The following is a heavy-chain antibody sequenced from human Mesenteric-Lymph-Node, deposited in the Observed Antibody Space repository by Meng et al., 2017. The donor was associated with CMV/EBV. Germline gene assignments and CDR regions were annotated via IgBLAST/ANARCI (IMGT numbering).Heavy chain of an antibody. V-gene: IGHV3-15*01. D-gene: IGHD2-2*02. CDR3: ARDLYCSSTSCYTGGMDV. CDR2: IKSKTDGGTT. Sequence: GESLKISCAASGFTFSNAWMSWVRQAPGKGLEWVGRIKSKTDGGTTDYAAPVKGRFTISRDDSKNTLYLQMNSLKTEDTAVYYCARDLYCSSTSCYTGGMDVWGQGTTVTVSS. J-gene: IGHJ6*02. CDR1: GFTFSNAW.